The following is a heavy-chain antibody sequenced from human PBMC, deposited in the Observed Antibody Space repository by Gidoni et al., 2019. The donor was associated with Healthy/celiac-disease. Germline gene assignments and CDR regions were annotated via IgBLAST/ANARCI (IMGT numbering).Heavy chain of an antibody. D-gene: IGHD2-15*01. CDR1: GFTFSSYA. V-gene: IGHV3-30*04. J-gene: IGHJ3*02. CDR3: ARGGRWGWFQSGGAFDI. Sequence: QVQLVESGGGVVQPGRSLRLSCAASGFTFSSYAMHWVRQAPGKGLEWVAVISYDGSNKYYADSVKGRFTISRDNSKNTLYLQMNSLRAEDTAVYYCARGGRWGWFQSGGAFDIWGQGTMVTVSS. CDR2: ISYDGSNK.